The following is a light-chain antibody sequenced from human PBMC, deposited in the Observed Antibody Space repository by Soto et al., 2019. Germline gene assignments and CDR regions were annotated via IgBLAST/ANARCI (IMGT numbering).Light chain of an antibody. CDR1: QSVSSY. J-gene: IGKJ3*01. CDR2: DAS. CDR3: QLRSDWPRSP. Sequence: EIVLTQSPATLYLSPGERATLSCRASQSVSSYLAWYQQKPGQAPRLLIYDASNSATGIPARFSGSGSGTAFTLTISCLGPEAFAVYYCQLRSDWPRSPFSPGTKWIS. V-gene: IGKV3-11*01.